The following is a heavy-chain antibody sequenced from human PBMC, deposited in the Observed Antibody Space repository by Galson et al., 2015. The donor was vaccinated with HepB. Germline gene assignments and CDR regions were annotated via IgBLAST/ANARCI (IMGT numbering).Heavy chain of an antibody. D-gene: IGHD3-22*01. Sequence: SLRLSCAASGFTFSSYSMNWVRQAPGKGLEWVSYISSSSSTIYYADSVKGRFTISRDNAKNSLYLQMNSLRAEDTAVYYCARHYYDKKRHVWGQGTLATVSS. J-gene: IGHJ4*02. V-gene: IGHV3-48*04. CDR3: ARHYYDKKRHV. CDR2: ISSSSSTI. CDR1: GFTFSSYS.